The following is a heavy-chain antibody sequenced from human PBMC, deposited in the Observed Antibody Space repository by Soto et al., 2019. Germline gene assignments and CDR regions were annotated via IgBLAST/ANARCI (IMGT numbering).Heavy chain of an antibody. J-gene: IGHJ5*02. CDR1: GYTFTGYY. Sequence: QVQLVQSGAEVKKPGASVKVSCKASGYTFTGYYMHWVRQAPGQGLEWMGWINPNSGGTKYPQKFQGRVTMPRDTSITSVYMSLTGLKSDDTAVYYCARSSAGVFGIVIEGSNWLDPWGQGSLVTVSS. CDR2: INPNSGGT. D-gene: IGHD3-16*02. V-gene: IGHV1-2*02. CDR3: ARSSAGVFGIVIEGSNWLDP.